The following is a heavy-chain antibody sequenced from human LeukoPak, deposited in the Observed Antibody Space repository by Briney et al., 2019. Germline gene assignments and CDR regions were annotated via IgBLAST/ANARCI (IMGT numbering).Heavy chain of an antibody. Sequence: GGSLRLSCAASGFTFGSYMMTWVRQAPGRGLEWVSTISSNGGSTYYADSVKGRFTVSRDNSKNTLYLQMSSLRAEDTAVYYCARYCSGASCYSGVDYWGQGTLVPVSS. CDR1: GFTFGSYM. D-gene: IGHD2-15*01. CDR3: ARYCSGASCYSGVDY. CDR2: ISSNGGST. V-gene: IGHV3-23*01. J-gene: IGHJ4*02.